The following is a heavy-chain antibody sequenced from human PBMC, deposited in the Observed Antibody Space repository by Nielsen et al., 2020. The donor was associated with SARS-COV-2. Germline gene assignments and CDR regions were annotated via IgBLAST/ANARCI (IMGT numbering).Heavy chain of an antibody. CDR1: GFTFSSYA. J-gene: IGHJ4*02. D-gene: IGHD3-10*01. Sequence: GESLKISCAASGFTFSSYAMHWVRQAPGKGLEWVAVISYDGSNKYYADSVKGRFTISRDNSENTLYLQMNSLRAEDTAVYYCARGRFGELLYKGLDYWGQGTLVTVSS. CDR3: ARGRFGELLYKGLDY. CDR2: ISYDGSNK. V-gene: IGHV3-30*04.